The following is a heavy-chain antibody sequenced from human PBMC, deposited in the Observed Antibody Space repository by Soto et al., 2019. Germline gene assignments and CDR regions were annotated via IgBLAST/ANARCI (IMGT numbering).Heavy chain of an antibody. Sequence: SVKVSCKASGGTFSSYAISWVRQAPGQGLEWMGGIIPIFGTANYAQKFQGRVTITADESTSTAYMELSSLRSEDTAVYYCARDRTAMVISDFDYWGQGTLVTVSS. CDR2: IIPIFGTA. V-gene: IGHV1-69*13. J-gene: IGHJ4*02. CDR1: GGTFSSYA. CDR3: ARDRTAMVISDFDY. D-gene: IGHD5-18*01.